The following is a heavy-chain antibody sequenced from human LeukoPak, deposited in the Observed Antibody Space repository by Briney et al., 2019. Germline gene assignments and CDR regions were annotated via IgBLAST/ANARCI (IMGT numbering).Heavy chain of an antibody. Sequence: PSETLSLTCTVSGGSISSYYWSWIRQPPGKGLEWIGYIYYSGSTNYNPSLKSRVTISVDTSKNQFSLKLSSVTAADTAVYYCARDSPVTLYYYGMDVWGQGTTVTVSS. CDR3: ARDSPVTLYYYGMDV. V-gene: IGHV4-59*12. D-gene: IGHD4-11*01. CDR2: IYYSGST. J-gene: IGHJ6*02. CDR1: GGSISSYY.